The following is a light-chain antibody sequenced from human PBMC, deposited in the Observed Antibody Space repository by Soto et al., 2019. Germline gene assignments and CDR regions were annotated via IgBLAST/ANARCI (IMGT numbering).Light chain of an antibody. Sequence: DIHLAQSPSFLSASVGDRVTITCRASQDISGHLAWYQKKPGKAPQLLIYATSTLQYGVPSRFSGSVSGTEFTLTINSLQPEDFATYFCQELDSYPPGAFGQGTKV. CDR2: ATS. J-gene: IGKJ1*01. CDR1: QDISGH. V-gene: IGKV1-9*01. CDR3: QELDSYPPGA.